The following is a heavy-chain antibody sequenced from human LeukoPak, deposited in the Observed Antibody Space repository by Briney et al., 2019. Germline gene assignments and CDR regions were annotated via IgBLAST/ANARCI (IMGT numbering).Heavy chain of an antibody. J-gene: IGHJ4*02. Sequence: PGGSLRLSCAASGFTFSSYAMTWVRQAPGKGLEWVAFSWYEGGKENYAASVKGRFTISRDNSKNTVYLQMNSLRVEDTAMYYCAKDNNWACDYWGQGTLVTVSS. CDR1: GFTFSSYA. V-gene: IGHV3-30*02. D-gene: IGHD1-1*01. CDR2: SWYEGGKE. CDR3: AKDNNWACDY.